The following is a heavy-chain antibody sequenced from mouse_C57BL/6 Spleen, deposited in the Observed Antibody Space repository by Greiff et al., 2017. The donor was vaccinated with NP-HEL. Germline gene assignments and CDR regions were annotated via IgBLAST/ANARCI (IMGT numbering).Heavy chain of an antibody. CDR2: IRLKSDNYAT. V-gene: IGHV6-3*01. J-gene: IGHJ1*03. Sequence: EVQLQQSGGGLVQPGGSMKLSCVASGFTFSNYWMNWVRQSPEKGLEWVAQIRLKSDNYATHYAESVKGRFTISRDDSKSSVYLQMNNLRAEDTGIYYCTGLIYYDYDWYFDVWGTGTTVTVSS. CDR1: GFTFSNYW. D-gene: IGHD2-4*01. CDR3: TGLIYYDYDWYFDV.